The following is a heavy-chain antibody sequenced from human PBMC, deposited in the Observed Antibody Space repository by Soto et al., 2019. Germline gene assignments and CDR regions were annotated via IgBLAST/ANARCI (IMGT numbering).Heavy chain of an antibody. Sequence: ASVKVSCNASGYTFTSYSIHWVRPAPGQGLEWIGWINTDNGDAKYSQKFQGRVTVTRDTSATTAYMEVTSLRSEDTAVYYCVRRHVSATGIDWFDPWGQGTLVTVSS. CDR1: GYTFTSYS. V-gene: IGHV1-3*04. D-gene: IGHD6-13*01. CDR3: VRRHVSATGIDWFDP. J-gene: IGHJ5*02. CDR2: INTDNGDA.